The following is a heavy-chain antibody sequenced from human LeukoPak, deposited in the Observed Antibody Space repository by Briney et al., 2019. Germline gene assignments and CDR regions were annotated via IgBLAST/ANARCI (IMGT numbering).Heavy chain of an antibody. D-gene: IGHD3-10*01. CDR1: GFTFSSYE. V-gene: IGHV3-48*03. Sequence: GGSLRLSCAASGFTFSSYEMNWVRQAPGKGLEWVSYISSSGSTIYYADSVKGRFTISRDNAKNSLYLQMNSLRAVDTAVYYCARDGEIRGDAFDIWGQGTMVTVSS. J-gene: IGHJ3*02. CDR2: ISSSGSTI. CDR3: ARDGEIRGDAFDI.